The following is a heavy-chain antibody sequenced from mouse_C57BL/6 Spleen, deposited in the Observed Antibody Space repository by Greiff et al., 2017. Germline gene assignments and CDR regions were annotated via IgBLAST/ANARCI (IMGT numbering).Heavy chain of an antibody. CDR2: IRSKSNNYAT. V-gene: IGHV10-1*01. Sequence: EVMLVESGGGLVQPKGSLKLSCAASGFSFNTYAMNWVRQAPGKGLEWVARIRSKSNNYATYYADSVKDRFTISRDDSESMLYRQMNNVKTEDTAMYYCVRQPAMITARDYWGQGTSVTVSS. CDR1: GFSFNTYA. CDR3: VRQPAMITARDY. D-gene: IGHD2-4*01. J-gene: IGHJ4*01.